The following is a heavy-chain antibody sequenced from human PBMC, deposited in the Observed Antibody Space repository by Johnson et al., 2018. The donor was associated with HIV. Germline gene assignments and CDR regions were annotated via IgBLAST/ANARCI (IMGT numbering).Heavy chain of an antibody. Sequence: VQLVEFGGGVVLPGRSLRLSCATSGFTFNKYNIHWVRQAPGKGLEWVANIKQDGSEKYYVDSVKGRFTIFRDNAKNSLYLQMNSLRAEDTAFYYCARDETQRRYALTAFDIWGQGTMVTVSS. CDR1: GFTFNKYN. J-gene: IGHJ3*02. CDR2: IKQDGSEK. CDR3: ARDETQRRYALTAFDI. D-gene: IGHD6-25*01. V-gene: IGHV3-7*03.